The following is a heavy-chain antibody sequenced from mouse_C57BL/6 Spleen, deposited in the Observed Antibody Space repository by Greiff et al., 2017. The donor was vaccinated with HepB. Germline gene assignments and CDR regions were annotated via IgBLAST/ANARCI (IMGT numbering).Heavy chain of an antibody. J-gene: IGHJ3*01. Sequence: EVQRVESGGGLVKPGGSLKLSCAASGFTFSSYAMSWVRQTPEKRLEWVATISDGGSYTYYPDNVKGRFTISRDNAKNNLYLQMSHLKSEDTAMYYCARGDSNYLFAYWGQGTLVTVSA. CDR3: ARGDSNYLFAY. D-gene: IGHD2-5*01. CDR2: ISDGGSYT. V-gene: IGHV5-4*01. CDR1: GFTFSSYA.